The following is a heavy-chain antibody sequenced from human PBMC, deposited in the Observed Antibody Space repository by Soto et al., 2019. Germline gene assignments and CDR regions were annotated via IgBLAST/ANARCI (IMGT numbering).Heavy chain of an antibody. CDR3: VKGRLRGLGNGKFDY. Sequence: EVHLLESGGGLVQPGGSLRLSCAASGFTLTNFAMSWVRQAPGKGLEWVSVVSGSGITTKYADSVKGRFIISRDNSYNTLSLQMHSLRVEDTGVYYCVKGRLRGLGNGKFDYWGQGTLVTVSS. J-gene: IGHJ4*02. CDR2: VSGSGITT. D-gene: IGHD2-15*01. V-gene: IGHV3-23*01. CDR1: GFTLTNFA.